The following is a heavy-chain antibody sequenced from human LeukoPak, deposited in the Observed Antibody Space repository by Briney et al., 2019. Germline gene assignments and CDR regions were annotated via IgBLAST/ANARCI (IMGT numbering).Heavy chain of an antibody. Sequence: PGGSLRLSCAASGLIFTNAWMTWVRQAPGKGLEWVGRIKSKPDGGTTDYAAPVKGRFTISRDDSKNTLYVQMNSLRTEDTAVYYCTTGGPDYVGMPLDFWGQGTLVTVSS. CDR3: TTGGPDYVGMPLDF. CDR1: GLIFTNAW. V-gene: IGHV3-15*01. J-gene: IGHJ4*02. CDR2: IKSKPDGGTT. D-gene: IGHD4-23*01.